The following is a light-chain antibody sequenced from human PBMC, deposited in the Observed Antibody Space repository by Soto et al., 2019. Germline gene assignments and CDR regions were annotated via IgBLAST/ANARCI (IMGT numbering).Light chain of an antibody. CDR1: QSLLHSSGYSN. Sequence: DIVMTQSPLSLSVTPGEPASISCRSSQSLLHSSGYSNLDWYLQKAGQSPQLLIYLGSNRASGVPDRFSGSGSGTDLTLKISRVEAEDVGVYYCMQALQTPPTFGQGTRLEIK. V-gene: IGKV2-28*01. J-gene: IGKJ5*01. CDR2: LGS. CDR3: MQALQTPPT.